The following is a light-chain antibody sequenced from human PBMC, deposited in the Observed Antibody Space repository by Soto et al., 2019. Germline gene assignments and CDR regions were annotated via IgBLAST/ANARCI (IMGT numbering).Light chain of an antibody. J-gene: IGKJ5*01. Sequence: IVLTQSPSTLSLSPGERATLSCRASQSVSTSFLAWYQQKPGQAPRLLIYGAFSRATGIPDRFSGSGSGTDFTLTISRLEPEDFAVYYCQQYGNSIPITFGQGTRLEIK. CDR2: GAF. CDR1: QSVSTSF. CDR3: QQYGNSIPIT. V-gene: IGKV3-20*01.